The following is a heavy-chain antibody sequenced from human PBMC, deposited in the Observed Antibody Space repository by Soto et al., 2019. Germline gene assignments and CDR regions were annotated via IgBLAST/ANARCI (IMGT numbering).Heavy chain of an antibody. CDR2: ISGGSDFI. CDR1: GFAFSNFA. CDR3: ARDLLSGANYYAY. J-gene: IGHJ4*02. D-gene: IGHD6-19*01. Sequence: EVQLVESGGGLVKPGGSLRLSCKASGFAFSNFAMNWVRQAPGKGLEWVSSISGGSDFIYYTDSVKGRFTISRDNAKNTLYLQMTGLGGDDTAVYYCARDLLSGANYYAYWGQGTLVTVSS. V-gene: IGHV3-21*01.